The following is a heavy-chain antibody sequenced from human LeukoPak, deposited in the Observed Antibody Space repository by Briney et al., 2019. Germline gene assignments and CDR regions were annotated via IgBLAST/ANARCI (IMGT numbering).Heavy chain of an antibody. CDR1: GYTFTSYV. D-gene: IGHD3-3*01. V-gene: IGHV1-18*01. CDR2: ISAYNGNT. Sequence: ASVKVSCKASGYTFTSYVISWVRQAPGQGLEWMGWISAYNGNTNYAQKLQGRVTMTTDTSTSTAYMELRSLRSDDTAVYYCARMGGGYDFWSGSDWFDPWGQGTLVTVSS. CDR3: ARMGGGYDFWSGSDWFDP. J-gene: IGHJ5*02.